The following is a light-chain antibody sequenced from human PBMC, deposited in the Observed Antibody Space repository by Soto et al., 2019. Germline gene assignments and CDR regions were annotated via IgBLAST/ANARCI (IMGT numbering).Light chain of an antibody. V-gene: IGLV1-40*01. J-gene: IGLJ2*01. CDR3: QSYDSNLSGSL. CDR1: SSNIGAVYG. Sequence: QSVLTQPPSVSGAPGQRVTISCAGTSSNIGAVYGVHWYQQLPGRAPKLLIHNYVNRPSGVPDRFSGSKSGTSASLAITGLQGEDEGDYYCQSYDSNLSGSLFGGGTKLTVL. CDR2: NYV.